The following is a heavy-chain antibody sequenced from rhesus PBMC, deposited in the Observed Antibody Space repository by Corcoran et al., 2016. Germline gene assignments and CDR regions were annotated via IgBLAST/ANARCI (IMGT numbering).Heavy chain of an antibody. V-gene: IGHV4-169*01. CDR2: IGGSSGST. Sequence: QLQLPESGPGLVKPSETLSLTCAVSGGSIRSSYWIWIRPAPGKGLEWIGYIGGSSGSTNYNPSLKSRVTLSVDTSKNQLSLKLSSVTAADTAVYYCARHGRYNSLDVWGRGVLVTVSS. CDR3: ARHGRYNSLDV. CDR1: GGSIRSSY. J-gene: IGHJ5-2*02.